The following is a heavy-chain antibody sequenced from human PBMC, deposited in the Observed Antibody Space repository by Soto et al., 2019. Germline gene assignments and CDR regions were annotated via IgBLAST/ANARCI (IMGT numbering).Heavy chain of an antibody. D-gene: IGHD3-16*02. Sequence: ASVKVSCKVSGYTLTELSMHWVRQAPGKGFEWVGGFDPEDGETIYAQKFQGRVTMTEDTSTDTAYMELSSLRSEDTAVYYCATPNYDYIWGSYRPFDYWGQGTLVTVSS. CDR1: GYTLTELS. CDR3: ATPNYDYIWGSYRPFDY. V-gene: IGHV1-24*01. CDR2: FDPEDGET. J-gene: IGHJ4*02.